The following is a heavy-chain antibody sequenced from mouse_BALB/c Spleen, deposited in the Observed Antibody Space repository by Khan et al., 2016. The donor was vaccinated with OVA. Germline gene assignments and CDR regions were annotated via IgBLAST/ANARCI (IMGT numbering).Heavy chain of an antibody. V-gene: IGHV3-5*02. Sequence: VQLKESGPGLVKPSQTVSLTCTVTGISITSGNYRWSWIRQFPGNKLEWIGNIYYSGTVTYNPFLTSRTTITRDTSKNQFFLEMNSLTAEDTATYYWERDYGSLYWFCDVWGAGTTVTVSS. CDR1: GISITSGNYR. CDR3: ERDYGSLYWFCDV. D-gene: IGHD1-1*01. CDR2: IYYSGTV. J-gene: IGHJ1*01.